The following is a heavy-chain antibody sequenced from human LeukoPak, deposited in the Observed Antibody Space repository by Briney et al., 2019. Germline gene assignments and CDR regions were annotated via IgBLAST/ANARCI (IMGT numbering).Heavy chain of an antibody. V-gene: IGHV1-69*17. D-gene: IGHD5-24*01. CDR2: IIPIFGIA. Sequence: VTVSYQDSGGRFNSYAIRWVGQAPGRGGEGMGRIIPIFGIANYAQKFQGRVTITADKSTSTAYMELSSLRSEDTAGYYCASAARWLQSGGAFDIWGQGTMVTVSS. CDR3: ASAARWLQSGGAFDI. J-gene: IGHJ3*02. CDR1: GGRFNSYA.